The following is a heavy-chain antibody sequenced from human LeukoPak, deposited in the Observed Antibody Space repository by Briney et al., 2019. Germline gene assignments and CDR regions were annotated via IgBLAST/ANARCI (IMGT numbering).Heavy chain of an antibody. Sequence: PGGSLRLSCAASGFTFSSYWMSWVRQAPGKGLEWVANIKQDGSEKYYVDSVKGRFTIPRDNAKNSLYLQMNSLRAEDTAVYYCARDYYDSSGYCFDYWGQGTLVTVSS. D-gene: IGHD3-22*01. CDR3: ARDYYDSSGYCFDY. CDR1: GFTFSSYW. V-gene: IGHV3-7*01. CDR2: IKQDGSEK. J-gene: IGHJ4*02.